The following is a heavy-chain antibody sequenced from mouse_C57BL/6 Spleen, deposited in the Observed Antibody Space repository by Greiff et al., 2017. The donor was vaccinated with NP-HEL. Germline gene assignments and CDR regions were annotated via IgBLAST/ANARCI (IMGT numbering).Heavy chain of an antibody. D-gene: IGHD1-1*01. V-gene: IGHV1-80*01. J-gene: IGHJ2*01. CDR1: GYAFSSYW. CDR3: ARPTTVVAGGYFDY. CDR2: IYPGDGDT. Sequence: VQLQQSGAELVKPGASVKISCKASGYAFSSYWMNWVKQRPGKGLEWIGQIYPGDGDTNYNGKFKGKATLTADKSSSTAYLQLSSLTSEDAAVYFCARPTTVVAGGYFDYWGQGTTLTVSS.